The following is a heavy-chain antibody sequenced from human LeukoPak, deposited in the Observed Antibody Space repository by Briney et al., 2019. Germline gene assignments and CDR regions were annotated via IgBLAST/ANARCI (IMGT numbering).Heavy chain of an antibody. D-gene: IGHD4-23*01. CDR1: GYTFTSYY. CDR3: AAVGYGGRTGY. V-gene: IGHV1-46*01. J-gene: IGHJ4*02. Sequence: ASVKVSCKASGYTFTSYYMHWVRQAPGQGLEWMGIINPSGGSTSYAQKFQGRVTMTRDMSTSTDYMELSSLRSEDTAVYYCAAVGYGGRTGYWGQGTLVTVSS. CDR2: INPSGGST.